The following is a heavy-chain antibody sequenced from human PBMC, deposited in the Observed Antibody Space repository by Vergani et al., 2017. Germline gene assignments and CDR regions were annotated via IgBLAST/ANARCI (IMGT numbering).Heavy chain of an antibody. CDR2: INPNSGDT. D-gene: IGHD1-1*01. J-gene: IGHJ3*01. Sequence: QVQLVQSGAEVKKPGASVKVSCKASGYTFTGYWMHWVRQAPGQGLEWMGWINPNSGDTNYAQKFQDRVTMTADTSTNTAYMELRSLRSDDTAVYFCARVAPSNSEVTPTAFDVWGQGTMVTVSS. V-gene: IGHV1-2*02. CDR1: GYTFTGYW. CDR3: ARVAPSNSEVTPTAFDV.